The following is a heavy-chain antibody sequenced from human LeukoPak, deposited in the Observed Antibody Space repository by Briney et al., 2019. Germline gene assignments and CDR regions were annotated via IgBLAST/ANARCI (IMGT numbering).Heavy chain of an antibody. CDR3: ARVVDTPGGNWFDP. Sequence: GASVKVSCKASGGTFSSYAISWVRQAPGQGLEWMGGIIPIFGTANYAQKFQGRVTITADKSTSTAYMELSSLRSEDTAVYYCARVVDTPGGNWFDPWGQGTLVTVSS. V-gene: IGHV1-69*06. CDR1: GGTFSSYA. CDR2: IIPIFGTA. J-gene: IGHJ5*02. D-gene: IGHD5-12*01.